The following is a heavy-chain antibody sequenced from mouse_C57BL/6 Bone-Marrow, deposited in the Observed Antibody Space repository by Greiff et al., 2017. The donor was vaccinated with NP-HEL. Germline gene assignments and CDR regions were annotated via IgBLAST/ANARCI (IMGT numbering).Heavy chain of an antibody. V-gene: IGHV5-6*01. J-gene: IGHJ3*01. Sequence: EVQGVESGGDLVKPGGSLKLSCAASGFTFSSYGMSWVRQTPDKRLEWVATISSGGSYTYYPDSVKGRFTISRDNAKNTLYLQMSSLKSEDTAMYYCARVDYYGSLFAYWGQGTLVTVSA. CDR1: GFTFSSYG. CDR2: ISSGGSYT. CDR3: ARVDYYGSLFAY. D-gene: IGHD1-1*01.